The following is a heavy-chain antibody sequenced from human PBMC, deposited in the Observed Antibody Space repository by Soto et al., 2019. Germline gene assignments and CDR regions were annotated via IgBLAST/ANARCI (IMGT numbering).Heavy chain of an antibody. CDR3: ARGDYDILTGPIMGKFDY. J-gene: IGHJ4*02. Sequence: GESLKISCKGSGYSFTSYWIGWVRQMPGKGLEWMGIIYPGDSDTRYSPSFQGQVTISADKSISTAYLQWSSLKASDTAMYYCARGDYDILTGPIMGKFDYWGQGTLVTVSS. D-gene: IGHD3-9*01. CDR1: GYSFTSYW. CDR2: IYPGDSDT. V-gene: IGHV5-51*01.